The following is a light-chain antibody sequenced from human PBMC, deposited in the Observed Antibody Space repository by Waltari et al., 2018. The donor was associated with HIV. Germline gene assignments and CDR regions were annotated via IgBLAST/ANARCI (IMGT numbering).Light chain of an antibody. V-gene: IGKV3-11*01. CDR2: DSS. CDR3: QQRSIWPRT. CDR1: QSPNNY. J-gene: IGKJ2*01. Sequence: EIVLTQSPATLSLSPGERATLSCRASQSPNNYLAWYQQRPGQPPRLLIYDSSNRAAGIPARFSGSGSGTDFTLTISSLEPEDFAVYYCQQRSIWPRTFGQGTKLEIK.